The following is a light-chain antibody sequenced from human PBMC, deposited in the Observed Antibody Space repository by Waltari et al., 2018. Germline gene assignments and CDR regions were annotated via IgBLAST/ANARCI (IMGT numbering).Light chain of an antibody. J-gene: IGLJ3*02. V-gene: IGLV1-44*01. CDR1: NSNIGGHS. Sequence: QSVLTQPPSVSGTPGQSVTISCSGSNSNIGGHSVNWYQQLPGTAPKLLIYNDNQGPSGVPDRFSASKSGTSASLAITGLQSEDEADYYCAVWDDSLGGVFGGGTKLTVL. CDR3: AVWDDSLGGV. CDR2: NDN.